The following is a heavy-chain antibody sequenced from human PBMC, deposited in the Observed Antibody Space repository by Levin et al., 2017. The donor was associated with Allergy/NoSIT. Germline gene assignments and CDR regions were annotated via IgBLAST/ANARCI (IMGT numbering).Heavy chain of an antibody. CDR1: GFTFSSYD. CDR2: IGTAGDT. V-gene: IGHV3-13*01. Sequence: GESLKISCAASGFTFSSYDMHWVRQATGKGLEWVSAIGTAGDTYYPGSVKGRFTISRENAKNSLYLQMNSLRAGDTAVYYCARGAVTTAYYGMDVWGQGTTVTVSS. CDR3: ARGAVTTAYYGMDV. D-gene: IGHD4-17*01. J-gene: IGHJ6*02.